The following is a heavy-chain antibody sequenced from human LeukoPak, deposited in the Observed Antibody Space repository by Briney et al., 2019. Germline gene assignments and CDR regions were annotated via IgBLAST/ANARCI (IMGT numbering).Heavy chain of an antibody. J-gene: IGHJ4*02. CDR2: IIPIFGTA. CDR1: GGTFSSYA. CDR3: ARARFYYDSSGYSYYFDY. Sequence: SVKVSCKASGGTFSSYAISWVRQAPGQGLEWMGGIIPIFGTANYAQKFQGRVTITADKSTSTAYMELSSLRSEDTAVYYCARARFYYDSSGYSYYFDYWGQGTLVTVSS. D-gene: IGHD3-22*01. V-gene: IGHV1-69*06.